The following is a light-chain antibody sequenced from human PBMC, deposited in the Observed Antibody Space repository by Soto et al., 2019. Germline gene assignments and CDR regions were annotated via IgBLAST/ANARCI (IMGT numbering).Light chain of an antibody. CDR1: QSINRY. V-gene: IGKV1-39*01. J-gene: IGKJ4*01. CDR3: QQSYNAPLT. CDR2: AAS. Sequence: DIQMTQSPSSLSASVGDRVTITCRASQSINRYLNWYQQKPGKAPKLLINAASSLQSGVPSRFSGSGSGTDFILTISSLQPEDFPTYHCQQSYNAPLTFGGGTKVEIK.